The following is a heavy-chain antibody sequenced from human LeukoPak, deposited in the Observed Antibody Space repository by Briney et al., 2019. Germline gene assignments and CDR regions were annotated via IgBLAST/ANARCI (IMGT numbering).Heavy chain of an antibody. CDR1: GGSISSSSYY. Sequence: SETLSLTCTVSGGSISSSSYYWGWIRQPPGKGLEWIGSIYYSGSTYYNPSLKSRVTISVDRSKNQFSLKLSSVTAADTAVYYCARASTTVTTYFDYWGQGTLVTVSS. CDR2: IYYSGST. CDR3: ARASTTVTTYFDY. J-gene: IGHJ4*02. D-gene: IGHD4-17*01. V-gene: IGHV4-39*07.